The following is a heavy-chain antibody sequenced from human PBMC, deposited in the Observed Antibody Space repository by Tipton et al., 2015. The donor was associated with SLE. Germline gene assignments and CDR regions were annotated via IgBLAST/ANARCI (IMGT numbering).Heavy chain of an antibody. V-gene: IGHV4-34*09. CDR1: GGSFSGYY. J-gene: IGHJ4*02. CDR2: IYYSGST. Sequence: TLSLTCAVYGGSFSGYYWSWIRQPPGKGLEWIGYIYYSGSTYYNPSLKSRVTISVDTSKNQFSLKLSSVTAADTAVYYCARVPDYYDSSGCFDYWGQGTLVTVSS. CDR3: ARVPDYYDSSGCFDY. D-gene: IGHD3-22*01.